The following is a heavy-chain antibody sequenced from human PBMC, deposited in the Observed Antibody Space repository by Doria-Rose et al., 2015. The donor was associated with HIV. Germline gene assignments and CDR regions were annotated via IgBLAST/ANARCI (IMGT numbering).Heavy chain of an antibody. CDR1: GFSFESYA. Sequence: VQLVESGGGLVQPGRSLRLSCVGSGFSFESYAMHWVRLAPGTGLEWVAGIGWDSGAKGNADSVEGRFTISRDNAKKSVYLEMRSLRPEDTAFYYCAKAPIIGPKYYFYMDVWGKGTSVTVSS. J-gene: IGHJ6*03. V-gene: IGHV3-9*01. CDR3: AKAPIIGPKYYFYMDV. D-gene: IGHD3-3*01. CDR2: IGWDSGAK.